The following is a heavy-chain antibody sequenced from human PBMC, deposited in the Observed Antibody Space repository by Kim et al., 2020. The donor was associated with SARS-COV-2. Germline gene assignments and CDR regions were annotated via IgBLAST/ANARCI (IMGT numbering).Heavy chain of an antibody. CDR3: ARAYYYDRTGYYALSY. Sequence: DAVKGRFTISGDNAKNSLCLQMNSMRAEDTAVYYCARAYYYDRTGYYALSYWGQGTLVTVSS. D-gene: IGHD3-22*01. J-gene: IGHJ4*02. V-gene: IGHV3-7*03.